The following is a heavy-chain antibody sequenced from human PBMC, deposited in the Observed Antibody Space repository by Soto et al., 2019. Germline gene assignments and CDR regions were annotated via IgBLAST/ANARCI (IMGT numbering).Heavy chain of an antibody. D-gene: IGHD3-10*01. V-gene: IGHV1-46*03. CDR2: INPSGGST. CDR3: ARVNSITMVRGALGYYGMDV. J-gene: IGHJ6*02. CDR1: GYTFTSYD. Sequence: ASVKVSCTASGYTFTSYDINWVRQATGQGLEWMGIINPSGGSTSYAQKFQGRVTMTRDTSTSTVYMELSSLRSEDTAVYYCARVNSITMVRGALGYYGMDVWGQGTTVTVSS.